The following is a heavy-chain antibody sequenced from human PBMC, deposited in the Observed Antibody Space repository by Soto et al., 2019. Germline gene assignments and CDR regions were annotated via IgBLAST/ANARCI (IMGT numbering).Heavy chain of an antibody. D-gene: IGHD3-16*02. Sequence: GGSLRLSCAASGFTFSSYEMIWVRQAPGKGLEWVSYISNSGSTIYYADSVKGRFTISRDNAKNSLYLQMNSLRAEDTAVYYCARVSQSFIEYFQHWGQGTLVTVSS. J-gene: IGHJ1*01. CDR2: ISNSGSTI. V-gene: IGHV3-48*03. CDR3: ARVSQSFIEYFQH. CDR1: GFTFSSYE.